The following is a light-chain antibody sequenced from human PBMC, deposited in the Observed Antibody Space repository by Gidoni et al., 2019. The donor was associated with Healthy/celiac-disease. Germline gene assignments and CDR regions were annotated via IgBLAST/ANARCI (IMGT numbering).Light chain of an antibody. CDR2: DAS. Sequence: EIVLTQSPATLSLSRGARATLSCRASQSVSSYLAWYQQKPGEAPRLLIYDASNRATGIPARFSGSGSGTDFTLTISSLEPEDFAVYYCQQRSNWPITFGQGTRLEIK. CDR1: QSVSSY. V-gene: IGKV3-11*01. J-gene: IGKJ5*01. CDR3: QQRSNWPIT.